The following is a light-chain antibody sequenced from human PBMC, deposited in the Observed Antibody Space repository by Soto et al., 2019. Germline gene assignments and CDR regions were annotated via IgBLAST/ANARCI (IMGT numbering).Light chain of an antibody. CDR2: SNN. Sequence: QSVLTQPPSASGTPGQRVTISCSGSRSNIGSGAVNWYQQLPGTAPKLLFYSNNQRPSGVPDRFSGSKSGTSASLAISGLQSEDETDYYCAAWDGSLNGWVFGGGTKLTVL. CDR3: AAWDGSLNGWV. V-gene: IGLV1-44*01. CDR1: RSNIGSGA. J-gene: IGLJ3*02.